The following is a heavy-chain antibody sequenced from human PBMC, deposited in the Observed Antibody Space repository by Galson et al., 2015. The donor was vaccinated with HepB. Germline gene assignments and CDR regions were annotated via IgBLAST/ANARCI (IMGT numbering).Heavy chain of an antibody. D-gene: IGHD2-15*01. CDR3: ARGGCSGGGCQPYYFYAMDV. CDR1: GGSINSGGHY. J-gene: IGHJ6*02. CDR2: KHSGGST. Sequence: LSLTCTVSGGSINSGGHYWSWVRLHSGKGLEWIGYKHSGGSTHYNPSLMSRATISLSVSKNQFSLALTSVTAADTAVYFCARGGCSGGGCQPYYFYAMDVWGQGTTVTVSS. V-gene: IGHV4-31*03.